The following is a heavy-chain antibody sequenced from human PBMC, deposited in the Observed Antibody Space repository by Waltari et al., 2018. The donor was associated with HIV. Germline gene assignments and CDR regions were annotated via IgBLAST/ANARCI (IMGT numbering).Heavy chain of an antibody. J-gene: IGHJ4*02. V-gene: IGHV3-30*01. D-gene: IGHD3-10*01. Sequence: QVQLVESGGGVVQPGRSLRLSCAASGFTFSSYAMHWVRQAPGKGLEWGAVISYDGSNKYYADSVKGRFTISRDNSKNTLYLQMNSLRAEDTAVYYCASPSTMVRPYYFDYWGQGTLVTVSS. CDR3: ASPSTMVRPYYFDY. CDR1: GFTFSSYA. CDR2: ISYDGSNK.